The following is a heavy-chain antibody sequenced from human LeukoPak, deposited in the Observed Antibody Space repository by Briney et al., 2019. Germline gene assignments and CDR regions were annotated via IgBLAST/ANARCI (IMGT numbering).Heavy chain of an antibody. V-gene: IGHV3-30*14. CDR2: ISYDGSNK. J-gene: IGHJ4*02. D-gene: IGHD6-13*01. Sequence: GRSLRLSCAASGFTFSYYAMSWVRQAPGKGLEWVTLISYDGSNKYYADSVRGRFTISRDNSKNTLYLEMNSLKPEDTAIYYCARDRGLYTNTWYEGTYWGQGTLVTVSS. CDR1: GFTFSYYA. CDR3: ARDRGLYTNTWYEGTY.